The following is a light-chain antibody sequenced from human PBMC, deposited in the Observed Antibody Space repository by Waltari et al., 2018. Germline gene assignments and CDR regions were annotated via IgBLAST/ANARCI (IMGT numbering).Light chain of an antibody. CDR1: QTVSKY. J-gene: IGKJ1*01. CDR3: QHYRSLPAT. CDR2: AAS. Sequence: EVVLTQSPGTLSLFQGERATLSCRASQTVSKYLAWYQQKPGQAPRLLIYAASTRATGIPDRFSGSGSGTDFSLIISRLGPEDFAVHYCQHYRSLPATFGQGTKVEIK. V-gene: IGKV3-20*01.